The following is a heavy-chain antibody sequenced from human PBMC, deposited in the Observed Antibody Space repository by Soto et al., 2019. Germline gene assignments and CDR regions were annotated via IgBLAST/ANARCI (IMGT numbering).Heavy chain of an antibody. V-gene: IGHV4-39*01. CDR3: ARQFGYCSSTSCYLERSYYYYYGMDV. J-gene: IGHJ6*02. Sequence: PSETLSLTCTVSGGSISSSSYYWGWIRQPPGKGLEWIGSIYYSGSTYYNPSLKSRVTISVDTSKNQFSLKLSSVTAADTAVYYCARQFGYCSSTSCYLERSYYYYYGMDVWGQGTTVTVSS. D-gene: IGHD2-2*03. CDR2: IYYSGST. CDR1: GGSISSSSYY.